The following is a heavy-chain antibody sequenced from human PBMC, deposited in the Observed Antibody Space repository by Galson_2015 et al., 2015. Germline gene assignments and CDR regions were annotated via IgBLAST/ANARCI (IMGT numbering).Heavy chain of an antibody. D-gene: IGHD1-26*01. CDR1: GFTFSDYY. Sequence: SLRLSCAASGFTFSDYYMSWIRQAPGKGLEWVSYISSSSSYTNYADSVKGRFTISRDNAKNSLYLQMNSLRAEDTAVYYCARERLSGSYYFFDYWGQGTLVTVSS. J-gene: IGHJ4*02. CDR3: ARERLSGSYYFFDY. V-gene: IGHV3-11*06. CDR2: ISSSSSYT.